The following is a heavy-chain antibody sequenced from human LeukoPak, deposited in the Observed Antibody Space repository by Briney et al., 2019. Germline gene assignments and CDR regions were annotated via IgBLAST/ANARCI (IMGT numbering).Heavy chain of an antibody. CDR1: GFTFSDHF. Sequence: GGSLRLSCAVSGFTFSDHFLDWVRQAPGKGLEWVGRSRNKAKSYTTEYAASVKGRFTISRDDSKNSLYLQMNSLETEDAAVFYCVGVGSVSGSDYLDYWGQGTLVTVSS. J-gene: IGHJ4*02. CDR3: VGVGSVSGSDYLDY. CDR2: SRNKAKSYTT. V-gene: IGHV3-72*01. D-gene: IGHD6-19*01.